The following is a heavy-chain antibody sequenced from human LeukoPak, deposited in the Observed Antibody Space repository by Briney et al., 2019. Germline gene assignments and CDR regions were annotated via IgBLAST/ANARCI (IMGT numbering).Heavy chain of an antibody. D-gene: IGHD2-2*02. J-gene: IGHJ6*03. CDR2: IFPIFGTA. CDR3: AGFTYQLLYGYYYYYYMDV. V-gene: IGHV1-69*05. CDR1: GGTFTSYA. Sequence: ASVKVSCKASGGTFTSYAISWVRQAPGQGLEWMGGIFPIFGTANYAQKFQGRVTITTDESTSTAYMELSSLRSEDTAVYYCAGFTYQLLYGYYYYYYMDVWGKGTTVTVSS.